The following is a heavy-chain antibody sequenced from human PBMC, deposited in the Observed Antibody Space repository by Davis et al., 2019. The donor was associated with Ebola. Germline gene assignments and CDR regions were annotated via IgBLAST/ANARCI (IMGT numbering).Heavy chain of an antibody. V-gene: IGHV1-18*01. D-gene: IGHD3-9*01. CDR1: GYIFVNSG. CDR2: ISTYNGNT. Sequence: ASVKVSCKASGYIFVNSGISWVRQAPGQGLEWVGWISTYNGNTHYADKLQDRVTMTRDTSSSTAYMELRSLKSNDTAVYYCASSYGGSYFYGMDVWGQGTTVTVSS. CDR3: ASSYGGSYFYGMDV. J-gene: IGHJ6*02.